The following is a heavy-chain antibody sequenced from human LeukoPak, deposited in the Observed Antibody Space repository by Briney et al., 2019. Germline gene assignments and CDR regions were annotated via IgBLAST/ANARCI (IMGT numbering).Heavy chain of an antibody. V-gene: IGHV3-7*03. CDR3: ARSSYSSSSSV. J-gene: IGHJ3*01. D-gene: IGHD6-6*01. CDR1: GFTFSGFW. CDR2: INSDGSEG. Sequence: GGSLRLSCAVSGFTFSGFWMSWSRQAPGKGLEWVASINSDGSEGYYADVVKGRFTISRDNAKNSLYLQINSLRAEDTAVYYCARSSYSSSSSVWGQGTMVTVS.